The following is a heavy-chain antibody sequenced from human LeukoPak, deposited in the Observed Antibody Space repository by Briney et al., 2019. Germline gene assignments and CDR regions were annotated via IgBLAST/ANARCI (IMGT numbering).Heavy chain of an antibody. CDR2: MNPNSGNT. CDR1: GYTFTGYY. D-gene: IGHD5-24*01. J-gene: IGHJ4*02. V-gene: IGHV1-8*02. CDR3: ARLERRRDY. Sequence: ASVKVSCKASGYTFTGYYMHWVRQATGQGLEWMGWMNPNSGNTGYAQKFQGRVTMTRNTSISTAYMELSSLRSEDTAVYYCARLERRRDYWGQGTLVTVSS.